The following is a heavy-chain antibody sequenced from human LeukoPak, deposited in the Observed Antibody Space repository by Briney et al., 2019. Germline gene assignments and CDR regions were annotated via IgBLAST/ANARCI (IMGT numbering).Heavy chain of an antibody. CDR1: GGSISSYY. CDR3: ARRLAGTEDY. Sequence: SETLSLTCTVSGGSISSYYWGWIRQPPGKGLEWIGSIYYSGSTYYNPSLKSRVTISVDTFKNQFSLKLSSVTAADTAVYYCARRLAGTEDYWGQGTLVTVSS. CDR2: IYYSGST. D-gene: IGHD6-13*01. J-gene: IGHJ4*02. V-gene: IGHV4-39*01.